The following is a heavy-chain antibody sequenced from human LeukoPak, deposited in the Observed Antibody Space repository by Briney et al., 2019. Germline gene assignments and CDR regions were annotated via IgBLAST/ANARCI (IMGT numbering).Heavy chain of an antibody. J-gene: IGHJ3*02. CDR1: GGSFSGYY. V-gene: IGHV4-34*01. Sequence: SETLSLACAVYGGSFSGYYWSWIRQPPGKGLEWIGEINHSGSTNYNPSLKSRVTISVDTSKNQFSLKLSSVTAADTAVYYCARSQIQLYRLRFFPNDVFDIWGQGKMVTVFS. D-gene: IGHD3-3*01. CDR3: ARSQIQLYRLRFFPNDVFDI. CDR2: INHSGST.